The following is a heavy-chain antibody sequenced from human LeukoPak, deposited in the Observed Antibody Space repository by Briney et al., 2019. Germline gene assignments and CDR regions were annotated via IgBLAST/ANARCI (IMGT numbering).Heavy chain of an antibody. CDR2: ISSSGSTI. CDR3: ARAPKFRLVGVPKGPFDP. Sequence: GGSLRLSCAASGFTFSDYYMSWIRQAPGKGLEWVSYISSSGSTIYYADSAKGRFTISRDNAKNSLYLQMNSLRAEDTAVYYCARAPKFRLVGVPKGPFDPWGQGTLVTVSS. D-gene: IGHD1-26*01. CDR1: GFTFSDYY. V-gene: IGHV3-11*01. J-gene: IGHJ5*02.